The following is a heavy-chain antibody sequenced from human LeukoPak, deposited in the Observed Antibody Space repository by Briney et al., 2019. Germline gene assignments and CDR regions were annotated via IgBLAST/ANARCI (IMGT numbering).Heavy chain of an antibody. CDR2: IYTSGST. V-gene: IGHV4-61*02. J-gene: IGHJ4*02. CDR1: GVSISSGSYY. CDR3: ARAQGGWELPSHFDY. D-gene: IGHD1-26*01. Sequence: SETLSLTCTVSGVSISSGSYYWSWIRQPAGKGLEWIGRIYTSGSTNYNPSLKSRVTISVDTSKNQFSLKLSSVTAADTAVYYCARAQGGWELPSHFDYWGQGTLVTVSS.